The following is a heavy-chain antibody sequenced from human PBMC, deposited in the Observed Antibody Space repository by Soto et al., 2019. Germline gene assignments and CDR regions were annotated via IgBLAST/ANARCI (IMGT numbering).Heavy chain of an antibody. CDR1: GAALNSGNYY. CDR3: ARLRIATNNYKWFDP. J-gene: IGHJ5*02. V-gene: IGHV4-31*03. CDR2: IYVTGAV. D-gene: IGHD2-21*01. Sequence: KSSETLSLTCSVSGAALNSGNYYWSWIRQVPGKGLEWIGHIYVTGAVDYNPSLRDRITISQDTSERQFSLNLRLVTAADTAAYYWARLRIATNNYKWFDPWGQGTLVTVSS.